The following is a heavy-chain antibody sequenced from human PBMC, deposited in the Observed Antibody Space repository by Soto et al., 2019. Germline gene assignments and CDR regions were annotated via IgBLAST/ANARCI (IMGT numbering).Heavy chain of an antibody. D-gene: IGHD3-22*01. J-gene: IGHJ4*02. CDR2: ISSSGSSR. CDR3: ARDRWAYDSGGYDPPDF. CDR1: GFTFSSYE. Sequence: EVQLVESGGGLVQPGGSLRLSCAASGFTFSSYEMNWVRQAPGNGLEWVSYISSSGSSRYYADSVKGRFTISRDNAKNSLYLQMNSLRAEDTAVYYCARDRWAYDSGGYDPPDFWGQGTLVTVSS. V-gene: IGHV3-48*03.